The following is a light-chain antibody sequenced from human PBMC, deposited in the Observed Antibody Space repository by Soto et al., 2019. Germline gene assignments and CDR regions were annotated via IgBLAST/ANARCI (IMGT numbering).Light chain of an antibody. V-gene: IGLV1-40*01. Sequence: QSVLTQPPSVSGAPGQRVTISCTGSSSNIGSGYDVHWYQQLPGTAPKLLIYGNSNRPSGVPDRFSGSKSGTSASLAITGVQAEDEADYYCQSYDSSLGGSVFGGGTQLTVL. CDR3: QSYDSSLGGSV. CDR2: GNS. CDR1: SSNIGSGYD. J-gene: IGLJ3*02.